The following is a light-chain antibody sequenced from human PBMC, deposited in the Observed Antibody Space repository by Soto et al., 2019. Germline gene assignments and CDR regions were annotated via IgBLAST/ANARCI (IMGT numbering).Light chain of an antibody. CDR2: HVN. Sequence: QSALTQPRSVSGSPGQSVTISCTGTSNNIGAYTFVSWYQQHPGKAPNLIIYHVNKRPSGVPDRFSGSKSGNTASLTISGLQAEDESDYYRSAYGGNADVVFGGGTKVTVL. J-gene: IGLJ2*01. CDR3: SAYGGNADVV. V-gene: IGLV2-11*01. CDR1: SNNIGAYTF.